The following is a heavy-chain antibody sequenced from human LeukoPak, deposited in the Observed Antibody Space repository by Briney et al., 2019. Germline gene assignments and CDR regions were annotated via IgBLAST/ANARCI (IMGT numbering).Heavy chain of an antibody. J-gene: IGHJ4*02. CDR2: IYYSGNT. D-gene: IGHD3-22*01. CDR1: GVSISRGGYY. V-gene: IGHV4-31*03. Sequence: SETLSLTCTVSGVSISRGGYYWSWIRQLPGKGLEWIGYIYYSGNTYYDPSLKSRVTISVGTSKRQFSLKLSSATAADTAVYYCAKDRWYYDSSGYSASLFDYWGQGTLVTVSS. CDR3: AKDRWYYDSSGYSASLFDY.